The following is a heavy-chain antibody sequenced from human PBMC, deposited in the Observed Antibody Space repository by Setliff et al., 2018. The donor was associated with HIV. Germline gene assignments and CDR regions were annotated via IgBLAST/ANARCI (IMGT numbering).Heavy chain of an antibody. CDR2: IYTSGGT. J-gene: IGHJ3*02. CDR3: ARERTGGTRDAFDI. V-gene: IGHV4-4*08. Sequence: PSETLSLTCTVSGGSISSYYWSWIRQPPGKGLEWIGYIYTSGGTNYNPSLKSRVTISVDTSKNQFSLKLSSVTAADTAVYYCARERTGGTRDAFDIWGQGTMVTVSS. D-gene: IGHD3-10*01. CDR1: GGSISSYY.